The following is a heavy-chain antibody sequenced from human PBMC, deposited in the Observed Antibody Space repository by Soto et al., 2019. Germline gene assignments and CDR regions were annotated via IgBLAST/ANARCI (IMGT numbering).Heavy chain of an antibody. J-gene: IGHJ3*02. D-gene: IGHD3-22*01. CDR3: ARVRYYDSGGQRGPHACDI. CDR2: IYYSGST. Sequence: QVQLQESGPRLVKPSQTLSLTCTVSGGSISNSGSYWSWIRQHPGKGLEWIGYIYYSGSTYYNPSLKSRVTISVDTAKNQFSLKLNSVTAADTAVFYCARVRYYDSGGQRGPHACDIWGQGTMVTVSS. V-gene: IGHV4-31*03. CDR1: GGSISNSGSY.